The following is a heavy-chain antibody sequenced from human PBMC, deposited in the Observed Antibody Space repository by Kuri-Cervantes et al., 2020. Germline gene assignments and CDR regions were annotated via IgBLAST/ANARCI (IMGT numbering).Heavy chain of an antibody. CDR1: GGSFSGYY. D-gene: IGHD6-19*01. V-gene: IGHV4-34*01. Sequence: SETLSLTCAVYGGSFSGYYWSWIRQPPGKGLEWTGEIDRRGSTNYNPSLKSRVTASVDTSKNQFSLRLSSVTAADTAVYYCAREVAVARGAFDIWGQGTMVTVSS. J-gene: IGHJ3*02. CDR3: AREVAVARGAFDI. CDR2: IDRRGST.